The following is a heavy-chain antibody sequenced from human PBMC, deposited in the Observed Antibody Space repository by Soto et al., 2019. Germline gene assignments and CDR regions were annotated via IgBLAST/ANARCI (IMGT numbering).Heavy chain of an antibody. Sequence: VTLVQSGAEVREPGASVKVHCKPSGYSFTSYYINWVRRAPGQGLEWMGIINPSGGSANYAQEFQGRVTMTVDTSTRTVYMELTSLTSDDTAVYYCARRGYDSGWSLDYWGQATMVTVSS. CDR1: GYSFTSYY. V-gene: IGHV1-46*01. CDR2: INPSGGSA. D-gene: IGHD6-19*01. CDR3: ARRGYDSGWSLDY. J-gene: IGHJ4*02.